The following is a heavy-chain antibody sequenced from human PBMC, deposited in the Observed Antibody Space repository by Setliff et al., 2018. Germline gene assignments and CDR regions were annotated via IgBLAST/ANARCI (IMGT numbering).Heavy chain of an antibody. D-gene: IGHD3-10*01. CDR3: ARDFRQPRPRGYMDV. CDR2: IWDDGGNK. CDR1: GFTFSTYR. V-gene: IGHV3-33*08. J-gene: IGHJ6*03. Sequence: PGGSLRLSCAASGFTFSTYRMHWVRQAPGKGLEWVAVIWDDGGNKYHADSVRGRFTISRDNSKNTLYLQMNSLRPEDTAVYYCARDFRQPRPRGYMDVWGKGTTVTVSS.